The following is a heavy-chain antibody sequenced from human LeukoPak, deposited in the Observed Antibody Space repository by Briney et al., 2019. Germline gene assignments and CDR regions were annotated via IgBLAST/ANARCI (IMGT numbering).Heavy chain of an antibody. CDR2: INHSGST. V-gene: IGHV4-34*01. D-gene: IGHD3-3*01. CDR3: ARRPRITIFGVVTPIDY. Sequence: SETLSLTCAVYGGSFSGYYWSWIRQPPGKGLEWIGEINHSGSTNYNPSLKSRVTISVDTSKNQFSLKLSSVTAADTAVYYCARRPRITIFGVVTPIDYWGQGTLVTVS. CDR1: GGSFSGYY. J-gene: IGHJ4*02.